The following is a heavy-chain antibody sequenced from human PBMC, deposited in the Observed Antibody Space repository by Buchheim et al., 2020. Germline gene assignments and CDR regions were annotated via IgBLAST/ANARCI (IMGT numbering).Heavy chain of an antibody. V-gene: IGHV1-8*01. D-gene: IGHD3-16*01. CDR1: GYTFSSYD. Sequence: QVQLVQSGAEVKKPGASVKVSCKASGYTFSSYDINWVRQATGQGLEWIAWMDPNSAKTGFEQKFQDRVTLTRDTSISTAYMEVNSLTSEDTAVYYCARGKKGVDYGPIDNWGQGTL. J-gene: IGHJ4*02. CDR3: ARGKKGVDYGPIDN. CDR2: MDPNSAKT.